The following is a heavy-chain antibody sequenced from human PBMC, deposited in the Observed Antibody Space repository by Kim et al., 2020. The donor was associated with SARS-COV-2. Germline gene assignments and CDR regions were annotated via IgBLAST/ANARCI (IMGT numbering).Heavy chain of an antibody. CDR2: ISSSGTTI. V-gene: IGHV3-48*03. CDR1: GFTFSSYE. Sequence: GGSLRLSCAASGFTFSSYEMNWVRQAPGKGLEWVSYISSSGTTIYYADSVKGRFTISRDSAKSSLYLQMNSLRAEDTAVYYCARDLPSGDIDYWGQGTLVTVSS. D-gene: IGHD3-10*01. J-gene: IGHJ4*02. CDR3: ARDLPSGDIDY.